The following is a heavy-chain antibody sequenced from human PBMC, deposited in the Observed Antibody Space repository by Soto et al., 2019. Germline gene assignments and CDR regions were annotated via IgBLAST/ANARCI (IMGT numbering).Heavy chain of an antibody. CDR2: MWHDGSKT. D-gene: IGHD4-17*01. V-gene: IGHV3-33*01. CDR3: VRDVDTTSHVPRFDR. CDR1: GFIFNDYG. Sequence: QVQLVESGGGVVQPGMSLRLSCATSGFIFNDYGIHWVRQAPGKGLQWVAVMWHDGSKTSYADSVKGRFTTYRDSSKKTVYLQMGSLRAEDTAMYHCVRDVDTTSHVPRFDRWGQGTLVIVSS. J-gene: IGHJ5*02.